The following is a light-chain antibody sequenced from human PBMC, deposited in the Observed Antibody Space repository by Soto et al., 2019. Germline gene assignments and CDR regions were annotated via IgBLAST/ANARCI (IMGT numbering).Light chain of an antibody. Sequence: QSALTQPASVSGSPGQSITISCTGTSSDVGGYNLVSWYQQHPGKAPKLMIYEGSKRPSGVSNRFSGSKSGNSASLTISGLQAEDEADYYCCSYAGSSTFLFGAGTKLTVL. CDR3: CSYAGSSTFL. V-gene: IGLV2-23*03. CDR1: SSDVGGYNL. CDR2: EGS. J-gene: IGLJ2*01.